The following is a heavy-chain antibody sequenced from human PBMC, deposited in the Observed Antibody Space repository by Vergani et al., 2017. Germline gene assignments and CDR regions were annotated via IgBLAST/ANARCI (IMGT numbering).Heavy chain of an antibody. V-gene: IGHV3-11*01. CDR1: GFTFSDYY. CDR3: ARYPATVTAEGWEWFDP. D-gene: IGHD4-17*01. Sequence: QVQLVESGGGVVQPGGSLRLSCAASGFTFSDYYMSWIRQAPGKGLEWVSYISSSGSTIYYADSVKGRFTISRDNAKNSLYLQMNSLRAEDTAVYYCARYPATVTAEGWEWFDPWGQGTLVTVSS. CDR2: ISSSGSTI. J-gene: IGHJ5*02.